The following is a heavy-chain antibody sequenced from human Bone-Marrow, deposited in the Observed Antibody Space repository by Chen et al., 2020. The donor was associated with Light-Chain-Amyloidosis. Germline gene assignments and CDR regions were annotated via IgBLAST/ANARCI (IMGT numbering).Heavy chain of an antibody. V-gene: IGHV5-51*01. CDR3: ARRRDGYNFDY. CDR2: VYPDDSEA. D-gene: IGHD5-12*01. Sequence: EVQLEQSGPEVKKPGESLKISCKGSGYTFPNYWIGWVRQMPGKGLEWMGVVYPDDSEARYSPSFAGQVTISADKSITTAYLQWGGLKASDTAMYYCARRRDGYNFDYWGQGTLVTVSS. CDR1: GYTFPNYW. J-gene: IGHJ4*02.